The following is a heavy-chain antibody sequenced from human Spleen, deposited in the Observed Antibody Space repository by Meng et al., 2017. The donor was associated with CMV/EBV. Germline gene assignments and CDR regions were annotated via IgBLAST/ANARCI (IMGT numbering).Heavy chain of an antibody. Sequence: GGSLRLSCAASGVSFSNYAMSWVRQAPGKGLEWVSVFSGTHGRTYSADSVRGRFTISRDNPKNTLYLQMNSLRPEDTAVYYCARPFVEVNYWGQGTLVTVSS. D-gene: IGHD2-21*01. CDR2: FSGTHGRT. CDR3: ARPFVEVNY. V-gene: IGHV3-23*01. CDR1: GVSFSNYA. J-gene: IGHJ4*02.